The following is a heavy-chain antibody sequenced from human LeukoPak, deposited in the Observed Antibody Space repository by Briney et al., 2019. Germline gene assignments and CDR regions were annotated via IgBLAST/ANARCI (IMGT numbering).Heavy chain of an antibody. D-gene: IGHD1-26*01. CDR1: GFTFDDYA. V-gene: IGHV3-9*03. CDR2: ISWNSGSI. J-gene: IGHJ3*01. CDR3: AKDMGPMVGATASAFDV. Sequence: PGRSLRLSCAASGFTFDDYAMHWVRQAPGKGLEWVSGISWNSGSIGYADSVKGRFTISRDNAKNSLYLQMNSLRAEDMALYYCAKDMGPMVGATASAFDVWGQGTIVTVSS.